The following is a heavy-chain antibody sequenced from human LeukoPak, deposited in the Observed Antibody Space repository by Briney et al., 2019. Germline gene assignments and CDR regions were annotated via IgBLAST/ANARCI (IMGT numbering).Heavy chain of an antibody. CDR3: ATRLAMVTVDPFGN. CDR2: IKPDGSEE. Sequence: GGSLRLSCAASGFTFSKYWMTWVRQAPERGLEWVANIKPDGSEEYYVDSVKGRFTISRDNAKSSLYLQMNSLTAEDTAVYYCATRLAMVTVDPFGNWGQGTLVTVST. J-gene: IGHJ4*02. CDR1: GFTFSKYW. D-gene: IGHD2-21*02. V-gene: IGHV3-7*01.